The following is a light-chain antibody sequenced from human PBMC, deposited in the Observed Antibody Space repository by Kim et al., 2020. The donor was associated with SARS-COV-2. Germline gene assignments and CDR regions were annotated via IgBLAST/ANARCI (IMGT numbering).Light chain of an antibody. Sequence: IQLTQSPSSLSASVGDRVTITCRASQEIRTYLAWYQQKPGKAPKLLIYAASTLQSGVPSRFSGSGSGTDFTLTISSLQPEDFATYYSQKINSDTWTFGVETKVDSK. CDR3: QKINSDTWT. J-gene: IGKJ1*01. CDR1: QEIRTY. V-gene: IGKV1-9*01. CDR2: AAS.